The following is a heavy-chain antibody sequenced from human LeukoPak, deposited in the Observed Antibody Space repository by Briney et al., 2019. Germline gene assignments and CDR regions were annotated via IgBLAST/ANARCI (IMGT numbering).Heavy chain of an antibody. CDR2: ISWNSGSI. J-gene: IGHJ3*02. D-gene: IGHD3-16*01. V-gene: IGHV3-9*01. CDR3: AKGKYYDYPHAFDI. Sequence: PGRSLRLSCAASGFTFDDYAMHWVRQAPGKGLEWVSGISWNSGSIGYADSVKGRFTISRDNAKNSLYLQMNSLRAEDTALYYCAKGKYYDYPHAFDIWGQGTMVTVSS. CDR1: GFTFDDYA.